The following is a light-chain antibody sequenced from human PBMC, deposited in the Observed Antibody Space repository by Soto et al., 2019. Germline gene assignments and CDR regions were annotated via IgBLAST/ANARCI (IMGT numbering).Light chain of an antibody. V-gene: IGLV6-57*04. CDR1: SGSIATNY. CDR3: QYYDVDNVV. Sequence: NFMLTQPRSVSESTGKTVTISCTPTSGSIATNYVQWHQQRPGSVPTTVIYDDNQRPSGVPDRFSGSIDRSSNSASLTISGLEIEDEADYACQYYDVDNVVFGGGTKLTVL. J-gene: IGLJ2*01. CDR2: DDN.